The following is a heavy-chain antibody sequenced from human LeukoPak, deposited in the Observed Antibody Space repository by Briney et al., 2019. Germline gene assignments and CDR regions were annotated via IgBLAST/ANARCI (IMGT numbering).Heavy chain of an antibody. Sequence: GGSLRLSCAASGFSFGSHPMNWVRQAPGKGPEWVSGITGSGDYTYYIDSVQGRFTISRDNSKNMLFLQTNSLRAEDTAVYYCARGVMAARLYYFDYWGRGILVTVSS. CDR1: GFSFGSHP. CDR2: ITGSGDYT. CDR3: ARGVMAARLYYFDY. V-gene: IGHV3-23*01. D-gene: IGHD2-21*01. J-gene: IGHJ4*02.